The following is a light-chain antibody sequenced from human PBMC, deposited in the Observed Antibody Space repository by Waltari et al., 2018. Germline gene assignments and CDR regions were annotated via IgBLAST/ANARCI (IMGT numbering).Light chain of an antibody. CDR2: DAS. V-gene: IGKV1-39*01. CDR1: LCIDSY. CDR3: QQSYSPPFT. Sequence: TWRASLCIDSYLKWYQQRPGRSPKLLIYDASTLQREVPTRFCGGGIGTDFTLTINNLQPEDFATYFCQQSYSPPFTFGQGTRLEI. J-gene: IGKJ5*01.